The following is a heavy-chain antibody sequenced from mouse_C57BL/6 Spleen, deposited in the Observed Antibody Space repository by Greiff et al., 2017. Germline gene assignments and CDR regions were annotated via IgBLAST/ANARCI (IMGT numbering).Heavy chain of an antibody. D-gene: IGHD3-3*01. CDR3: TTDREGTEFAC. CDR2: IDPENGDT. V-gene: IGHV14-4*01. CDR1: GFNIKDDY. Sequence: EVQLQQSGAELVRPGASVKLSCTASGFNIKDDYMHWVKQRPEQGLEWIGWIDPENGDTEYASKFQGKATITADTSSNTAYLQLSSLTSEDTAVYCCTTDREGTEFACWGQGTLVAV. J-gene: IGHJ3*01.